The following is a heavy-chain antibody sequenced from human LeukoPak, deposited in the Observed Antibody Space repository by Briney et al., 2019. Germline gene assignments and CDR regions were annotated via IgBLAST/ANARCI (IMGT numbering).Heavy chain of an antibody. V-gene: IGHV3-23*01. CDR3: TTLPWAADY. Sequence: GGSLRLSCAASGFTFSSYAMSWVRQAPGKGLEWVSAISGSGGSTYYADSAKGRFTISRDNSKNTLYLQMTSLRAEDTAVYYCTTLPWAADYWGQGTLVTVSS. J-gene: IGHJ4*02. CDR2: ISGSGGST. D-gene: IGHD1-14*01. CDR1: GFTFSSYA.